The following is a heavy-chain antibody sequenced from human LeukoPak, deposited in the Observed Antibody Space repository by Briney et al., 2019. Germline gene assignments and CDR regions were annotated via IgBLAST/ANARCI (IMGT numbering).Heavy chain of an antibody. CDR1: GGSFSGYY. CDR3: ARGPRYYDSSGYYWGYYFDY. J-gene: IGHJ4*02. V-gene: IGHV4-34*01. D-gene: IGHD3-22*01. CDR2: INHSGST. Sequence: TSETLSLTCAVYGGSFSGYYWSWIRQPPGKGLEWIGEINHSGSTNYNPSLKSRVTISVDTSKNQFSLKLSSVTAADTAVYYCARGPRYYDSSGYYWGYYFDYWGQGTLVTVSS.